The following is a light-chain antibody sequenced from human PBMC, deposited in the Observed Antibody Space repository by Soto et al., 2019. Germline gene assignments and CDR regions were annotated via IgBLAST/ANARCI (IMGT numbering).Light chain of an antibody. V-gene: IGKV3-20*01. CDR3: QQYARSPT. CDR2: GAS. CDR1: QSLTTMY. J-gene: IGKJ5*01. Sequence: EIVLTQSPGTLSLFPGERATLSCRASQSLTTMYLSWYQQKPGQAPRLLIYGASSRATGIPDRFRGSGSGSNFTLSSSRPEPEDCDMYYYQQYARSPTFGQGTRLEIK.